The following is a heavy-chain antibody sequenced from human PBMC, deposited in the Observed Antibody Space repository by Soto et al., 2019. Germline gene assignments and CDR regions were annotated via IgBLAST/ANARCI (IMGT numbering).Heavy chain of an antibody. CDR1: GYSFTSYW. J-gene: IGHJ4*02. CDR3: ARPLSGYDLSLDY. D-gene: IGHD5-12*01. V-gene: IGHV5-51*01. Sequence: PGESLTISCKGSGYSFTSYWIGWVRQMPGKGLEWMGFIYSGYFYTRYSPSFQGQVTILAVKSISTAYLQLSSLKALDTAMYYCARPLSGYDLSLDYWGQGTLVTVSS. CDR2: IYSGYFYT.